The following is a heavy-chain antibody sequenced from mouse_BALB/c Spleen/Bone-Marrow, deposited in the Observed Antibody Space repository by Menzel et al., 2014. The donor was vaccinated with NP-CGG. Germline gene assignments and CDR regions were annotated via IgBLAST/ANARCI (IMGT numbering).Heavy chain of an antibody. D-gene: IGHD1-2*01. CDR2: INPSNGVT. Sequence: QVQLKQSGAELVKPGASVKLPCKVSGYTFTNYYVYWVKQRPGQGLEWIGEINPSNGVTNFNEKFMIKATLTVDSSSSTAYMHLSSLTSEDSAVYYCTRSGFYGYGTYFDVWGAGTTVTVSS. CDR1: GYTFTNYY. CDR3: TRSGFYGYGTYFDV. J-gene: IGHJ1*01. V-gene: IGHV1S81*02.